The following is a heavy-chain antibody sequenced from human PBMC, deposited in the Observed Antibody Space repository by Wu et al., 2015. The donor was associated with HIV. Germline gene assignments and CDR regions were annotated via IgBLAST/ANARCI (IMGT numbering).Heavy chain of an antibody. D-gene: IGHD3-10*01. CDR2: IIPLIGTT. CDR1: GYTFNRYP. CDR3: AREGYDDKKSSNFLFDYFYCYGCL. V-gene: IGHV1-69*05. Sequence: QVRLLQSGAEVKTPGSSVKVPCLTSGYTFNRYPINWLRQVPGQGLEWMGVIIPLIGTTHYSQRFQGRLTISTGASATTAYLELRNLTSDDTALYFCAREGYDDKKSSNFLFDYFYCYGCLGVQGT. J-gene: IGHJ4*02.